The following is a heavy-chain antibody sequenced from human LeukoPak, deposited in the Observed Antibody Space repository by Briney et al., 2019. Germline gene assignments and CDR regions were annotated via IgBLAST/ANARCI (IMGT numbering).Heavy chain of an antibody. CDR3: ARGGNWFDP. CDR1: GGSISSNY. CDR2: IYFSGST. Sequence: KASETLSLTCTVSGGSISSNYWSWIWQPPGKGLEWIGYIYFSGSTNYNPSLKSRVTISVDTSKNQFSLRLSSVTAADTAVYYCARGGNWFDPWGQGTLVTVSS. V-gene: IGHV4-59*08. J-gene: IGHJ5*02.